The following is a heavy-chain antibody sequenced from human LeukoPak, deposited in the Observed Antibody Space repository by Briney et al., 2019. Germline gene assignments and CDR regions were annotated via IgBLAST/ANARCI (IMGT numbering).Heavy chain of an antibody. Sequence: PSETLSLTCAVYGGSFSGYSWSWIRQPPGKGLEWIGEINHSGSTNYNPSLKSRVTISVNTSKNQFSLKLSSVTAADTAVYYCARGQHYDSSGYNFDSWGQGTLVTVSS. J-gene: IGHJ4*02. CDR1: GGSFSGYS. CDR2: INHSGST. D-gene: IGHD3-22*01. CDR3: ARGQHYDSSGYNFDS. V-gene: IGHV4-34*01.